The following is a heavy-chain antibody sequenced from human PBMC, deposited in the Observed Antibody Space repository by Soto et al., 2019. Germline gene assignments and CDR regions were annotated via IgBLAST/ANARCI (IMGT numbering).Heavy chain of an antibody. CDR2: IYYSGST. J-gene: IGHJ4*02. Sequence: SETLSPTCTVSGGSISSGGYYWSWIRQHPGKGLEWIGYIYYSGSTYYNPSLKSRVTISVDTSKNQFSLKLSSVTAADTAVYHCAREPRYNWNDYNYWGQGTLVTVSS. CDR3: AREPRYNWNDYNY. CDR1: GGSISSGGYY. V-gene: IGHV4-31*03. D-gene: IGHD1-20*01.